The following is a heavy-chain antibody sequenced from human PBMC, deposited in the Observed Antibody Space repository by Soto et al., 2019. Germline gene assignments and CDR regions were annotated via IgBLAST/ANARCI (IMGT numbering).Heavy chain of an antibody. J-gene: IGHJ4*02. CDR1: GDSISGSPYF. CDR2: IYYSGIT. D-gene: IGHD2-8*02. V-gene: IGHV4-61*01. Sequence: ETLSLTCTVSGDSISGSPYFWSWIRQPPGKGLEWIGYIYYSGITDYNPSLKSRVTISVDTSKSQFSLKPSSVTAADTAVYYCARGGGVYYFDYWGQGTLVTVSS. CDR3: ARGGGVYYFDY.